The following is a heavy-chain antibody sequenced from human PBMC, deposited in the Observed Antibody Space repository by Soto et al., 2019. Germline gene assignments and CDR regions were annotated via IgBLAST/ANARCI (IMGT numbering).Heavy chain of an antibody. CDR1: GFTFSSYA. J-gene: IGHJ4*02. CDR2: ISGSGGTT. D-gene: IGHD4-17*01. V-gene: IGHV3-23*01. Sequence: GGSLRLSCAASGFTFSSYAISWVRQAPGQGLEWVSGISGSGGTTNYADSVKGRSTISRDNSKNTLYLQMNSLRVEDTAVYYCAKAHTRYADYAVSDYWGQGTLVTVSS. CDR3: AKAHTRYADYAVSDY.